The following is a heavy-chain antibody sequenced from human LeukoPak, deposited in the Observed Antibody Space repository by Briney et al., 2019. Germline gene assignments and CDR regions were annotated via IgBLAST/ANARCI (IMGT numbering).Heavy chain of an antibody. CDR3: AAGDPVSY. V-gene: IGHV3-33*01. J-gene: IGHJ4*02. CDR1: GFTFSSYG. CDR2: IWYDGSNE. Sequence: GGSLRLSCAASGFTFSSYGMIWVRQAPGKGLEWVAVIWYDGSNEYYVDSVKGRFTISRDNSKNTLYLQMNSLRVEDTAVYYCAAGDPVSYWGQGTLVSVSS. D-gene: IGHD4-17*01.